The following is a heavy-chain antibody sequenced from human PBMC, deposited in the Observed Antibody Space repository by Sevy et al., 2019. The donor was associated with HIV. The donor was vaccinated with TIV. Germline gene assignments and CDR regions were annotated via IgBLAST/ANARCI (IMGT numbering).Heavy chain of an antibody. CDR1: GYSFANYL. CDR2: IYPRDSDT. V-gene: IGHV5-51*01. CDR3: ARQPAGGEDYFDY. J-gene: IGHJ4*02. D-gene: IGHD3-10*01. Sequence: GESLKISCKGSGYSFANYLIGWVRQMPGKGLEWMGIIYPRDSDTRYSPSFQGQVTISAVKSITTAYLQWSSLKASDTAMYYCARQPAGGEDYFDYWGQGTLVTVSS.